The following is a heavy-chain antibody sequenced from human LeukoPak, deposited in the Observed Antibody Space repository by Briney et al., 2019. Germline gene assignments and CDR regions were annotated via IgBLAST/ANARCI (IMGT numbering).Heavy chain of an antibody. CDR2: IYSGGST. Sequence: HPGGSLRLSCAASGFTVSSNYMSWVRQAPGKGLEWVSVIYSGGSTYYADSVKGRFTISRDNSKNTLYLQMNSLRAEDPAVYYCARTRPEWGSSDYWGQGTLVTVSS. CDR3: ARTRPEWGSSDY. J-gene: IGHJ4*02. D-gene: IGHD1-26*01. CDR1: GFTVSSNY. V-gene: IGHV3-53*01.